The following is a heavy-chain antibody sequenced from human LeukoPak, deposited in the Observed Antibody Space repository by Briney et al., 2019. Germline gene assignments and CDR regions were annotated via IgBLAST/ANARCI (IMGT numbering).Heavy chain of an antibody. Sequence: ASVKVSCKASGYTFTGYYMHWVRQAPGQGLEWMGWINPNSGATTYAQKFQGRVTMTRDMSTSTVYMELRSLRSADTAVYYCARGNDGWPHYYYYFMDVWGKGTTVTVSS. CDR1: GYTFTGYY. CDR3: ARGNDGWPHYYYYFMDV. D-gene: IGHD1-1*01. J-gene: IGHJ6*03. V-gene: IGHV1-2*02. CDR2: INPNSGAT.